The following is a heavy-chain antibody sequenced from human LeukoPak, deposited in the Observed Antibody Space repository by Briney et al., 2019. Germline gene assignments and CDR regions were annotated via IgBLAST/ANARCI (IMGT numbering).Heavy chain of an antibody. CDR3: ASPRLGGAIDY. CDR1: GFTFSDYY. D-gene: IGHD3-9*01. CDR2: ISSSNSYT. V-gene: IGHV3-11*06. Sequence: GGSLRLSCAASGFTFSDYYMSWIRQAPGKGLEWVSYISSSNSYTNYADSVKGRFTISRDNAKNSLYLQMNSLRAEDTAVYYCASPRLGGAIDYWGQGTLVTVSS. J-gene: IGHJ4*02.